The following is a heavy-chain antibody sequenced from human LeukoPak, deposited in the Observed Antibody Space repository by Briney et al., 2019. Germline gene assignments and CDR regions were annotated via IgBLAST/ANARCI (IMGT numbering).Heavy chain of an antibody. J-gene: IGHJ6*02. V-gene: IGHV1-58*02. CDR2: IVVGSGNT. CDR3: AADRGVILSGYYYYGMDV. Sequence: GTSVKVSCKASGFTFTSSAMQWVRQARGQRLEWIGWIVVGSGNTNYAQKFQERVTITRDMSTSTAYMELSSLRSEDTAVYYCAADRGVILSGYYYYGMDVWGQGTTVTVSS. D-gene: IGHD2/OR15-2a*01. CDR1: GFTFTSSA.